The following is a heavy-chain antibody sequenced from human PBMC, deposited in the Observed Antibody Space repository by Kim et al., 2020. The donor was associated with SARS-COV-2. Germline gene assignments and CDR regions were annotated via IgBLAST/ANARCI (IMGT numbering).Heavy chain of an antibody. D-gene: IGHD3-10*01. CDR3: ARDMGSGCYYTRYYFYYGMDV. J-gene: IGHJ6*02. Sequence: GGSLRLSCATSGFTFSDYYMSWIRQAPGKGLEWVSYISSSGSTINYADSVKGRFTISRDNAKNSLYLQMNSLRAEDTAVYYCARDMGSGCYYTRYYFYYGMDVWGQGTPVTVSS. V-gene: IGHV3-11*01. CDR1: GFTFSDYY. CDR2: ISSSGSTI.